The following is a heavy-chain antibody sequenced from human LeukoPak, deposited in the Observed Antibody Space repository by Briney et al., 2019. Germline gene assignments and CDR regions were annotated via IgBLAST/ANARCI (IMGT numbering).Heavy chain of an antibody. CDR2: ISWNSGSI. CDR1: GFTFDDYA. V-gene: IGHV3-9*03. J-gene: IGHJ4*02. CDR3: ATEGGY. Sequence: GRSLRLSCAASGFTFDDYAMHWVRQAPGKGLEWVSGISWNSGSIGYADSVKGRFTISRDNAKNCLYLQMNSLRPEDMALYYCATEGGYWGQGTLVTVSS. D-gene: IGHD3-16*01.